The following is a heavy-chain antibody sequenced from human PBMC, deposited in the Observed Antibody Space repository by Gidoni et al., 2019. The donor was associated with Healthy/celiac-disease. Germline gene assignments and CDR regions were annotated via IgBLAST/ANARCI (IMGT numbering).Heavy chain of an antibody. J-gene: IGHJ3*02. D-gene: IGHD6-6*01. Sequence: QLQLQESGPGLVKPSATLSLPCTVSGGSIRSSSYYWGWLRQPPGKGREWIGSIDYSGSTYYNPSLKSRVTISVDTSKNQFSLKLSSVTAADTAVYYCARDEGSSSRNGDDAFDIWGQGTMVTVSA. CDR2: IDYSGST. CDR3: ARDEGSSSRNGDDAFDI. V-gene: IGHV4-39*02. CDR1: GGSIRSSSYY.